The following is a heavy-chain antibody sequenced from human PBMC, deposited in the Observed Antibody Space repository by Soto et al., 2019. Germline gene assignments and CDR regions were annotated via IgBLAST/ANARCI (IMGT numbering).Heavy chain of an antibody. J-gene: IGHJ6*02. V-gene: IGHV3-73*01. CDR3: TSGASQYYYDSSGYLLGGMDV. CDR2: IRSKANSYAT. CDR1: GFTFSGSA. D-gene: IGHD3-22*01. Sequence: GGSLRLSCAASGFTFSGSAMHWVRQASGKGLEWVGRIRSKANSYATAYAASVKGRFTISRDDSKNTAYLQMNSLKTEDTAVYYCTSGASQYYYDSSGYLLGGMDVWGQGTTVTVSS.